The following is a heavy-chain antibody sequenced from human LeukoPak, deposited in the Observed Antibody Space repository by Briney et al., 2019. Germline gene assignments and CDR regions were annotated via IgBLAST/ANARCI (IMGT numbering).Heavy chain of an antibody. CDR3: ARDFDYDILTGLGFDY. CDR2: ISAYNGNT. CDR1: GYTFTSYG. Sequence: VSVKVSCKASGYTFTSYGISWVRQAPGQGLEWMGWISAYNGNTNYAQKLQGRVTMTTDTSTSTAYMELRSLRSDDTAVYYCARDFDYDILTGLGFDYWGQGTLVTVSS. V-gene: IGHV1-18*01. J-gene: IGHJ4*02. D-gene: IGHD3-9*01.